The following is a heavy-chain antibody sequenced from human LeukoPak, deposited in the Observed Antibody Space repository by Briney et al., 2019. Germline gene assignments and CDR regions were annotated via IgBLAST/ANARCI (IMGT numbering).Heavy chain of an antibody. CDR2: INPNGGGT. V-gene: IGHV1-2*02. CDR1: GYTFTSYY. D-gene: IGHD1-26*01. Sequence: ASVKVSCKASGYTFTSYYMHWVRQAPGQGLEWMGWINPNGGGTNYVQKFQDRVTMTRDTSISTAYMELSRLRSDDTAVYSCARGSPVGATTGLHSWGQGTLVTVSS. CDR3: ARGSPVGATTGLHS. J-gene: IGHJ4*02.